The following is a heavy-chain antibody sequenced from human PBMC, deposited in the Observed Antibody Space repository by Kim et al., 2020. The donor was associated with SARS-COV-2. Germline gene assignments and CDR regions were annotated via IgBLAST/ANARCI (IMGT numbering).Heavy chain of an antibody. Sequence: SVKGRFTISSDNSKNTLYLQMNSLRAEDTAVYYCAKAGGSSSWYVSGFQHWGQGTLVTVSS. CDR3: AKAGGSSSWYVSGFQH. V-gene: IGHV3-30*02. J-gene: IGHJ1*01. D-gene: IGHD6-13*01.